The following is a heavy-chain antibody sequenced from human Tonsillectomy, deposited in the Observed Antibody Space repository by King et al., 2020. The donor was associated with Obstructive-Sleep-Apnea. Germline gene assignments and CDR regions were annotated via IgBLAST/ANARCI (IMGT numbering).Heavy chain of an antibody. CDR2: ITHSGST. D-gene: IGHD4-17*01. CDR3: ARGRNDYGDYGWFDP. V-gene: IGHV4-34*01. Sequence: VQLQQWGAGLLKPSETLSLTCAVYGGSFSGYYWSWIRQPPGKGLEWIGEITHSGSTNNNPSLKSRVTISVDTSKNQFSLKLSSVTAADTAVYYCARGRNDYGDYGWFDPWGQGTLVTVSS. J-gene: IGHJ5*02. CDR1: GGSFSGYY.